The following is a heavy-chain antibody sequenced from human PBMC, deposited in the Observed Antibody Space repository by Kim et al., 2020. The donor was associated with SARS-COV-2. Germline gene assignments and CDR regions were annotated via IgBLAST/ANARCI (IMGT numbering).Heavy chain of an antibody. CDR3: ARGFDP. CDR2: YSGNT. V-gene: IGHV4-59*08. Sequence: YSGNTNSIPARRSRVTISVDTSKNQFSLRLSAVTAADTAVYYCARGFDPWGQGTLVTVSS. J-gene: IGHJ5*02.